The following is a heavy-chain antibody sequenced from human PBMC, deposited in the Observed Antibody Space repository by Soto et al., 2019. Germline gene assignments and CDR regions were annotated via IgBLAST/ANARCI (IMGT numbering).Heavy chain of an antibody. D-gene: IGHD4-17*01. CDR1: GFTFSAYT. CDR3: ARDDGDYSGGMVYYYFYAMDV. CDR2: ISSSGTTM. V-gene: IGHV3-48*02. Sequence: PGGSLRLSCAASGFTFSAYTMNWVRQAPGKGLEWISYISSSGTTMSYADSVKGRLTISRDNAKNSLYLQMDSLRDEDTAVYYCARDDGDYSGGMVYYYFYAMDVWGQGTTVTVSS. J-gene: IGHJ6*02.